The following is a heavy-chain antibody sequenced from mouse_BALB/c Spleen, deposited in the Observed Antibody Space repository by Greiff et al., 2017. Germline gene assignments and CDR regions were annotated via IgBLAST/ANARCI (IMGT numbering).Heavy chain of an antibody. CDR1: GYTFTDYA. D-gene: IGHD2-4*01. CDR3: ARMVITTWGYYAMDY. Sequence: VKLMESGPEVVRPGVSVKISCKGSGYTFTDYAMHWVKQSHAKSLEWIGVISTYNGNTNYNQKFKGKATMTVDKSSSTAYMELARLTSEDSAIYYCARMVITTWGYYAMDYWGQGTSVTVSS. V-gene: IGHV1-67*01. J-gene: IGHJ4*01. CDR2: ISTYNGNT.